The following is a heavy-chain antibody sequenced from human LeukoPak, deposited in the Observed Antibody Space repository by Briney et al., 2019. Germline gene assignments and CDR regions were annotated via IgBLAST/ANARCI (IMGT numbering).Heavy chain of an antibody. CDR2: ISGDGDNT. CDR3: VKADLEATPTDL. Sequence: AGGSLRLSCAASGFTFSSYAMTWVRQASGRGLQWVSTISGDGDNTYYADSVKGRFTISRVNSKNTLYLQMNSLRAEDTAIYYCVKADLEATPTDLWGQGTLVTVSS. D-gene: IGHD5-12*01. V-gene: IGHV3-23*01. J-gene: IGHJ5*02. CDR1: GFTFSSYA.